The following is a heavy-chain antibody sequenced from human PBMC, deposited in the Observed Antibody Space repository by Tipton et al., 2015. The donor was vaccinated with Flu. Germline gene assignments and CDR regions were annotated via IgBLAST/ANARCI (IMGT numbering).Heavy chain of an antibody. CDR2: ISAYNGYT. Sequence: QVQLVQSGAEVKKPGASVKVSCKASGYSFTNYGISWMRQAPGQGLEWMGWISAYNGYTNYAQSLQGRFTMTTDTSTSTAYMELKSLGSDDTAVYYCARDWILVVPTSMPTYYFYGMDVWGQGTTVTVSS. V-gene: IGHV1-18*01. D-gene: IGHD2-2*01. CDR1: GYSFTNYG. J-gene: IGHJ6*02. CDR3: ARDWILVVPTSMPTYYFYGMDV.